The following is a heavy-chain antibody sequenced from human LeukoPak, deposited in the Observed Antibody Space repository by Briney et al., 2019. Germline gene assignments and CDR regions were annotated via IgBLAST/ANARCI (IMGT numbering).Heavy chain of an antibody. CDR1: GGSISSGDYY. J-gene: IGHJ4*02. CDR2: IYYSGST. D-gene: IGHD4-23*01. Sequence: SETLSLTCTVSGGSISSGDYYWSWIRQPPGKGLEWIGYIYYSGSTYYNPSLKSRVTISVDTSKNQFSLKLSPVTAADTAVYYCARDPAYGGNPGFDYWGQGTLVTVSS. V-gene: IGHV4-30-4*08. CDR3: ARDPAYGGNPGFDY.